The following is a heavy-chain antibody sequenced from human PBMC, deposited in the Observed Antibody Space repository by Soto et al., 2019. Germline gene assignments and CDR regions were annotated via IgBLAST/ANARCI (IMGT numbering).Heavy chain of an antibody. CDR3: AREIERLLGY. CDR2: ISYDGRNK. J-gene: IGHJ4*02. V-gene: IGHV3-30*04. CDR1: RFTFSSYA. D-gene: IGHD3-3*01. Sequence: QVQLVESGGGVVQPGRSLRLSCAASRFTFSSYAMHWVRQAPGKGLEWVAVISYDGRNKYYADSVKGRFTISRDNSKNTLYLQMNSLRAEDTAVYYCAREIERLLGYWGQGTLVTVSS.